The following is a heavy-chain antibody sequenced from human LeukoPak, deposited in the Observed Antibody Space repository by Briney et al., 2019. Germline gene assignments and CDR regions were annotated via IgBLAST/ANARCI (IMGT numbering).Heavy chain of an antibody. CDR3: ARDLLNEGNHLDY. Sequence: SETLSLTCAVSGGSISSGDYYWSWIRQPPGKGLEWIGYIYYSGSTYYNPSLKSRVTISVDTSKNQFSLKLSSVTAADTAVYYCARDLLNEGNHLDYWGQGTLVTVSS. CDR2: IYYSGST. J-gene: IGHJ4*02. D-gene: IGHD4-23*01. CDR1: GGSISSGDYY. V-gene: IGHV4-30-4*01.